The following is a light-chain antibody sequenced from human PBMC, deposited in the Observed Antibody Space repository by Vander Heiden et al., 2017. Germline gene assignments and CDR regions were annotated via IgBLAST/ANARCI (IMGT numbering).Light chain of an antibody. V-gene: IGLV8-61*01. Sequence: QPVLTQEPSFSVSPGGTVTLTCGLSSGSVSTNYYPSWYQQTPGQSPRTLIYSTNTRSSGVPDRFSGSILGNTAALTITGAQADDESDYYCVLYMGSGISVFGGGTKLTVL. CDR3: VLYMGSGISV. CDR1: SGSVSTNYY. CDR2: STN. J-gene: IGLJ2*01.